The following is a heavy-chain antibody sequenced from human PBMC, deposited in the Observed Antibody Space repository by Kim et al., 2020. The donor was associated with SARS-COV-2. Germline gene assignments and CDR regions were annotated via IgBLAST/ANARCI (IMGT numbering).Heavy chain of an antibody. CDR3: ARQRGYDFDM. V-gene: IGHV3-23*01. CDR2: VTGTGSKT. CDR1: GFTFSSYA. D-gene: IGHD1-1*01. J-gene: IGHJ3*02. Sequence: GGSLRLSCAASGFTFSSYAMSWVRQAPGKGLEWVSSVTGTGSKTYYADSARDRFTISRDNSKNALYVQMNSLRAEETALYYCARQRGYDFDMWGQGTMVTVSS.